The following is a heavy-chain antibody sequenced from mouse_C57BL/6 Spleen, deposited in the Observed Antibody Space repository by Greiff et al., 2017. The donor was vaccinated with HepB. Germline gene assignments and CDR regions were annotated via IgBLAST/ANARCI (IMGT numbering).Heavy chain of an antibody. J-gene: IGHJ4*01. D-gene: IGHD2-4*01. CDR2: IYPRDGST. V-gene: IGHV1-85*01. CDR3: ARVLRKDYDGYYAMDD. Sequence: QVQLQQSGPELVKPGASVKLSCKASGYTFTSYDINWVKQRPGQGLEWIGWIYPRDGSTKYNEKFKGKATLTVDTSSSTAYMELHSLTSEDSAVYFCARVLRKDYDGYYAMDDWGQGTSVTVSS. CDR1: GYTFTSYD.